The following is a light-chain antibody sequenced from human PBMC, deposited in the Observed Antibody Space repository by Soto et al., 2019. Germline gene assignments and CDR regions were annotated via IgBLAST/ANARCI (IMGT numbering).Light chain of an antibody. CDR2: GAS. CDR1: QSVSSN. Sequence: EIVMTQSPATLSVSPGERATLSCRASQSVSSNLAWYQQEPGQAPRLLIYGASTRATGIPARFSGSGSGTEFTLTISSLQSEDFAVYYCQQYNNWPSHTFGGGTKVDIK. CDR3: QQYNNWPSHT. J-gene: IGKJ4*01. V-gene: IGKV3-15*01.